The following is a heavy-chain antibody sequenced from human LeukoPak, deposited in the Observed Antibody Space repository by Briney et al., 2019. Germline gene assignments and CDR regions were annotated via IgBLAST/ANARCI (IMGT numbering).Heavy chain of an antibody. CDR2: INWNSDSI. Sequence: GGSLRVSCAASGFTFDDYAMHWVRQVPGKGLEWVSGINWNSDSIGYADSVKGRFTTSRDNAKNSLYLQMNSLRAEDTAFYYCAINGGGDSGYGNFDYWGQGTLVTVSS. D-gene: IGHD5-12*01. V-gene: IGHV3-9*01. CDR1: GFTFDDYA. J-gene: IGHJ4*02. CDR3: AINGGGDSGYGNFDY.